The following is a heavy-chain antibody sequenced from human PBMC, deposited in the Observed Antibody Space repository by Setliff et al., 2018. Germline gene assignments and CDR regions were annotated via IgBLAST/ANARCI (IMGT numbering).Heavy chain of an antibody. Sequence: SETLSLTCTVSGDSISSSTYHWGWIRQSPGKGLEWIGNIYYNGNTNKNPSLKSRVTMSVDTSRNQISLNLTSVTAADTAMYYCARERTIFGILVISGWFDPWGQGTVVTVSS. CDR3: ARERTIFGILVISGWFDP. CDR1: GDSISSSTYH. J-gene: IGHJ5*02. D-gene: IGHD3-3*01. CDR2: IYYNGNT. V-gene: IGHV4-39*07.